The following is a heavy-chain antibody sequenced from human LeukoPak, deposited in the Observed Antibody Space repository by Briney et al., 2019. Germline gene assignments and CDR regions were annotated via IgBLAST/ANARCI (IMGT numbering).Heavy chain of an antibody. J-gene: IGHJ4*02. CDR3: ARGSYGDYARFDY. Sequence: GGSLRLSCAASGFTFSSYAMHWVRQAPGKGLEWVAVISYDGSNKYYADSVKGRFTISRDNSKNTLYLQMNSLRAEDTAVYYCARGSYGDYARFDYWGQGTLVTVSP. D-gene: IGHD4-17*01. CDR1: GFTFSSYA. CDR2: ISYDGSNK. V-gene: IGHV3-30*04.